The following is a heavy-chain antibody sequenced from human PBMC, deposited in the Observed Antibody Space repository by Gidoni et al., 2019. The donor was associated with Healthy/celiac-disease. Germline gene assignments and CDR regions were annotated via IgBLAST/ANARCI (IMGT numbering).Heavy chain of an antibody. Sequence: QVQLVESGGGVVHPGRSLRLSCAASGFTFSSYGMPWVRQAPGKGLEWVAVIWYDGSNKYYADSVKGRFTISRDNSKNTLYLQMNSLRAEDTAVYYCAREGGQQLGKFDYWGQGTLVTVSS. D-gene: IGHD6-13*01. V-gene: IGHV3-33*01. CDR2: IWYDGSNK. J-gene: IGHJ4*02. CDR3: AREGGQQLGKFDY. CDR1: GFTFSSYG.